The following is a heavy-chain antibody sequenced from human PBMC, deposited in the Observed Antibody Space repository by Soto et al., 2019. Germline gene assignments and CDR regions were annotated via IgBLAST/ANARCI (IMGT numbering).Heavy chain of an antibody. CDR3: ARDTGTSFDY. V-gene: IGHV1-18*01. CDR2: ISAHNGNT. CDR1: GYTFNTYF. J-gene: IGHJ4*02. Sequence: HVQLVQSGGELKKPGASVKVSCNTSGYTFNTYFITWVRQAPGQGLEWMGWISAHNGNTNYAEKFQGRVTMTADTITKTSYMELRNLRIDDTAVYYCARDTGTSFDYWGQGTPVTVSS.